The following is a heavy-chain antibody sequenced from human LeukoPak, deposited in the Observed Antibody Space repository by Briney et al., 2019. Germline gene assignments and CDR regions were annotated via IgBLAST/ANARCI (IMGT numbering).Heavy chain of an antibody. V-gene: IGHV1-69*05. J-gene: IGHJ4*02. CDR3: ASGLRYFDWTTDY. CDR1: GGTFSSYA. CDR2: IIPIFGTA. D-gene: IGHD3-9*01. Sequence: GASVKVSCKASGGTFSSYAISWVRQTPGQGLGWMGGIIPIFGTANYAQKFQGRVTITTDESMSTAYMELSRLRSDDTAVYYCASGLRYFDWTTDYWGQGTLVTVSS.